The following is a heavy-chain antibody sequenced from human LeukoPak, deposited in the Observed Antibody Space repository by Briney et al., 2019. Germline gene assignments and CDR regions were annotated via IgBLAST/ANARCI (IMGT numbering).Heavy chain of an antibody. Sequence: SETLSLTCTVSGGSISSYYWSWIRQPPGKGLEWIGYIYYSGSTNYNPSLKSRVTISVDTSKNQFSLKLSSVTAADTAVYYCARGVRGYSYGYPYMDVWGKGTTVTVSS. J-gene: IGHJ6*03. CDR2: IYYSGST. CDR3: ARGVRGYSYGYPYMDV. CDR1: GGSISSYY. D-gene: IGHD5-18*01. V-gene: IGHV4-59*01.